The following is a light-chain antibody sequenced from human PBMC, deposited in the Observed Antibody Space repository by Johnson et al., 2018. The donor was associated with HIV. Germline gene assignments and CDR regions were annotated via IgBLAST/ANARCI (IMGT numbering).Light chain of an antibody. CDR3: GTWDSSLSAYV. V-gene: IGLV1-51*01. Sequence: QSVLTQPPSVSAAPGQKVTIPCSGSSSNIGNNYASWYQQVPGTAPKLLIYDNNKRPSGIPDRFSGSRSGKSATLGITGLQTGDEADYYCGTWDSSLSAYVFGTGTKVTV. CDR1: SSNIGNNY. J-gene: IGLJ1*01. CDR2: DNN.